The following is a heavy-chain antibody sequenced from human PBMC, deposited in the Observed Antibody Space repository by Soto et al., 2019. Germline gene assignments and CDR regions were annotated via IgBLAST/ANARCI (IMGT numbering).Heavy chain of an antibody. D-gene: IGHD2-8*01. CDR1: GSTFTSYG. CDR3: ARVFPLRCRACGGMDV. CDR2: ISAYNGNT. J-gene: IGHJ6*02. Sequence: ASVKVSCKASGSTFTSYGISWVRQAPGQGLEWMGWISAYNGNTNYAQKLQGRVTMTTDTSTSTAYMELRSLRSDDTAVYYCARVFPLRCRACGGMDVWGQGTTVTVSS. V-gene: IGHV1-18*04.